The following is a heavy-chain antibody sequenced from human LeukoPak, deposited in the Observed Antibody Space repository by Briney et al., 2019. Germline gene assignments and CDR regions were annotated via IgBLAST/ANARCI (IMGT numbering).Heavy chain of an antibody. CDR2: IRYDGSNE. D-gene: IGHD7-27*01. CDR3: ARSSLGDY. V-gene: IGHV3-30*02. CDR1: VFTFSRYG. Sequence: PGGSLRLYCAPSVFTFSRYGMHWVRQAPGKGLEWVAFIRYDGSNEYYADSVKGRFTISRDKSKNTLYLQMNNLRVEDTAVYYCARSSLGDYWGQGTLLTVSS. J-gene: IGHJ4*02.